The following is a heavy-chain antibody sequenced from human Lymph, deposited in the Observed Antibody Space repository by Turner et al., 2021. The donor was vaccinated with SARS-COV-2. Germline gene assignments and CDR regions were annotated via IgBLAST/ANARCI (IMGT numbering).Heavy chain of an antibody. D-gene: IGHD1-20*01. Sequence: QVQLVQSGAEVKKPVSSVNVSCKASGGTFSSYAISWVRQAPGQGLEWVGGSIPMLDIANDAQKFQGRVTITADKATSTAYREVSSVRSEDTAEYYCAGDVTGPLGYWGQGTLVTVSS. CDR2: SIPMLDIA. CDR3: AGDVTGPLGY. CDR1: GGTFSSYA. J-gene: IGHJ4*02. V-gene: IGHV1-69*10.